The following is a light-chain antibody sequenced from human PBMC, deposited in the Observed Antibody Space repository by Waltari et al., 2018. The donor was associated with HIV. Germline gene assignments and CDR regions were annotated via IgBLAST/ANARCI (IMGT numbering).Light chain of an antibody. CDR2: GAS. CDR1: QSVSSK. V-gene: IGKV3D-15*01. J-gene: IGKJ5*01. CDR3: QQYYKWPLT. Sequence: EIVMLQSPATLSVSPGERATLSCRASQSVSSKLAWYQQKPGQAPRLLIYGASTRSTGIPGRFSGSESGTEFILTISNLQSEDCAVYYCQQYYKWPLTFGQGTRLEIK.